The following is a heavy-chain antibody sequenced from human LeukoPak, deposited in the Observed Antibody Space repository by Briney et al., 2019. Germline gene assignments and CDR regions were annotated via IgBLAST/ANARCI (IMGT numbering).Heavy chain of an antibody. Sequence: EASVNVSCKAAGFTFTTHGFTWLRQAPGQGLEWMGGFDPEDGETIYAQKFQGRVTMTEDTSTDTAYMELSSLRSEDTAVYYCATGPSGSSRIDYWGQGTLVTVSS. CDR1: GFTFTTHG. V-gene: IGHV1-24*01. J-gene: IGHJ4*02. CDR3: ATGPSGSSRIDY. CDR2: FDPEDGET. D-gene: IGHD1-26*01.